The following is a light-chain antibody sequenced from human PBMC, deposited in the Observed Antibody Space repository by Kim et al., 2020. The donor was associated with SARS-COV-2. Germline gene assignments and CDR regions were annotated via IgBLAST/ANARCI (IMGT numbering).Light chain of an antibody. V-gene: IGKV3-20*01. J-gene: IGKJ1*01. Sequence: PGDRNALSCPASPGVSGTSLAWYNRKPGQAPRLLIYGASSRATVVPDRISGSGSGGDFTLTISRLEPEDFAVYYCQKYGSSCRWTFGAGTKMGIK. CDR3: QKYGSSCRWT. CDR1: PGVSGTS. CDR2: GAS.